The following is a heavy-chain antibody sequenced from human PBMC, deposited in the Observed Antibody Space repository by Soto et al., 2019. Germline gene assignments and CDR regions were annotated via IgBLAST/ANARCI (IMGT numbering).Heavy chain of an antibody. CDR3: GKAPIVVVPPGLLDS. J-gene: IGHJ4*02. D-gene: IGHD2-15*01. Sequence: EVQLLESGGGLVQPGGSLRLSCAASGFTFSSYAMSWVRQAPGKGLEWVSAISGSGGSTYYADSVKGRFTISRDNSKITLYLQRSGVRAENTAVYYCGKAPIVVVPPGLLDSWGQGTLVTVSS. CDR2: ISGSGGST. V-gene: IGHV3-23*01. CDR1: GFTFSSYA.